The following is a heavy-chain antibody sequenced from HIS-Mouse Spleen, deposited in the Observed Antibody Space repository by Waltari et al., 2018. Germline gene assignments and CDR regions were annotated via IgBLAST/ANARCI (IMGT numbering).Heavy chain of an antibody. J-gene: IGHJ5*02. CDR1: GYTFTSYG. CDR3: ARSESRFLEWLDWFDP. D-gene: IGHD3-3*01. Sequence: QVQLVQSGAEVKKPGASVKVSCKASGYTFTSYGISWVRQAPGQGLAWMGWIRAYKGNTNDAQKRQGRVTMTTDTSTSTAYMELRSLRSDDTAVYYCARSESRFLEWLDWFDPWGQGTLVTVSS. CDR2: IRAYKGNT. V-gene: IGHV1-18*01.